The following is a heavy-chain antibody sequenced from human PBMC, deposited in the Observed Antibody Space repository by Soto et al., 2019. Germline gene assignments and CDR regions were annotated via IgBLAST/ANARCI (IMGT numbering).Heavy chain of an antibody. CDR1: GYTFTSYA. V-gene: IGHV1-3*01. CDR2: INAGNGNT. J-gene: IGHJ6*02. CDR3: ARDRIRVYYYYGMDV. Sequence: QVQLVQSGAEVKKPGASVKVSCKASGYTFTSYAMHWVRQAPGQRLEWMGWINAGNGNTKYSQKFQGRVTITRDTSASTAYMELSSLRSEDTAVYYCARDRIRVYYYYGMDVWGQGTTVTVSS.